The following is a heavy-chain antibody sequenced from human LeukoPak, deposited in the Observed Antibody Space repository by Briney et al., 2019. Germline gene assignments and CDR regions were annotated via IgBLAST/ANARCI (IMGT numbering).Heavy chain of an antibody. J-gene: IGHJ6*02. Sequence: GESLKISCKGSGYSFTSYWIGWVRQMPGKGLEWMGIIYPGDSDTRYSPSFQGQVTISADKSISTAYLRWSSLKASDTAMYYCARQDSGPVYYYYGMDVWGQGTTVTVSS. D-gene: IGHD5-12*01. CDR3: ARQDSGPVYYYYGMDV. V-gene: IGHV5-51*01. CDR1: GYSFTSYW. CDR2: IYPGDSDT.